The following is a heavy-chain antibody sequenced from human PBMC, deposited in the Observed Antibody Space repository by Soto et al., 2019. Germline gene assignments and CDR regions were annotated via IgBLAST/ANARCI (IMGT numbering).Heavy chain of an antibody. D-gene: IGHD3-22*01. CDR2: INHSGST. CDR3: ARGLFYYDSSGYYGY. V-gene: IGHV4-34*01. J-gene: IGHJ4*02. Sequence: SETLSLTCAVYGGSFSGYYWSWIRQPPGKGLEWIGEINHSGSTNYNPSLKSRVTISVDTSKNQFSLKLSSVTAADTAVYYCARGLFYYDSSGYYGYWGQGTLVTVSS. CDR1: GGSFSGYY.